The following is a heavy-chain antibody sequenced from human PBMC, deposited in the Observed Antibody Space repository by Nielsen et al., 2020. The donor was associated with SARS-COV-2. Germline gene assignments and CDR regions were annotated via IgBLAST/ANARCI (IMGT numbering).Heavy chain of an antibody. CDR2: VHYRGTA. CDR1: GGSISSSTHY. D-gene: IGHD6-25*01. CDR3: ARRRRTGSATFDY. J-gene: IGHJ4*02. Sequence: GSLRLSCTVSGGSISSSTHYWGWIRQPPGRGLEWIGSVHYRGTAYYNPSLKSRVTISVDTSKNQFSLKLSSVTAADTAVYFCARRRRTGSATFDYWGQGTLVTVSS. V-gene: IGHV4-39*01.